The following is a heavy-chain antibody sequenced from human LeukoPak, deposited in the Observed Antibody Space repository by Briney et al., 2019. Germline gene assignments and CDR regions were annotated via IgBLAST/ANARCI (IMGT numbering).Heavy chain of an antibody. CDR1: GYTFTSYG. V-gene: IGHV1-18*01. CDR3: ARTPTYYYDSSGYYDEGYYFDY. Sequence: ASVTVSCKASGYTFTSYGINWMRQAPAQGLEWMGWISAYYGNTNNAQKIKGRVTMTTDTSTRTAYMELRSLRPDVTAVYYCARTPTYYYDSSGYYDEGYYFDYWGQGTLVTVSS. CDR2: ISAYYGNT. D-gene: IGHD3-22*01. J-gene: IGHJ4*02.